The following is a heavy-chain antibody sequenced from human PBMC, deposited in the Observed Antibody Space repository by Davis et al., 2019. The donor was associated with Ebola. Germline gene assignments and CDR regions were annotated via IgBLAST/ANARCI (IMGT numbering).Heavy chain of an antibody. V-gene: IGHV5-51*01. Sequence: GESLKISCKGSGYSFTSYWIAWVRQMPGKGLEWMGIIHPGDSDTRYSPAFEGQVTISVDRSTNTAYLQWSSLKASDIAKYYCARQESLYGSSDYWGQGTLVTVSS. CDR1: GYSFTSYW. J-gene: IGHJ4*02. CDR3: ARQESLYGSSDY. CDR2: IHPGDSDT. D-gene: IGHD2/OR15-2a*01.